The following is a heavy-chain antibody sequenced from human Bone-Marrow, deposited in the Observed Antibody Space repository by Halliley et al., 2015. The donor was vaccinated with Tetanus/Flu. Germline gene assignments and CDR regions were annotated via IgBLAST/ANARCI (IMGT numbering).Heavy chain of an antibody. Sequence: KGLEWVSSVTPSGGYRYYADSVKGRFTISRDNAKNSLFLQMNSLRVEDTALYYCAREDSYGLVYWGQGALVTVSS. V-gene: IGHV3-21*01. D-gene: IGHD5-18*01. CDR2: VTPSGGYR. CDR3: AREDSYGLVY. J-gene: IGHJ4*02.